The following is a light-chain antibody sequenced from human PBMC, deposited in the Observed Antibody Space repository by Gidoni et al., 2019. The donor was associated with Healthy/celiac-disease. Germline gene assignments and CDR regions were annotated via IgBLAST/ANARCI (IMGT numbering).Light chain of an antibody. J-gene: IGKJ3*01. V-gene: IGKV1-27*01. CDR2: AAS. CDR1: QGISNY. Sequence: DIQMTQSPSSLSASVGDRVTITCLASQGISNYLAWYQQKPGKVPKLLIYAASTLQSGVPSRFSGSGSGTDFTLTISSLQPEDVATYYCQKYNSAPPLFTFGPGTKVDIK. CDR3: QKYNSAPPLFT.